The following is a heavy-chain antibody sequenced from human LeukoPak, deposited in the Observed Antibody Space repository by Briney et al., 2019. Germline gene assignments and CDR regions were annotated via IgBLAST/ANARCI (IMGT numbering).Heavy chain of an antibody. CDR3: ARGSGYSYGWGYYYYYYMDV. Sequence: PSETLSLTCAVYGGSFSGYYWSWIRQPPGKGLEWIGEINHSGSTNYNPSLKSRVTISVDTSKNQFSRKLSSVTAADTAVYYCARGSGYSYGWGYYYYYYMDVWGKGTTVTVSS. D-gene: IGHD5-18*01. CDR1: GGSFSGYY. J-gene: IGHJ6*03. CDR2: INHSGST. V-gene: IGHV4-34*01.